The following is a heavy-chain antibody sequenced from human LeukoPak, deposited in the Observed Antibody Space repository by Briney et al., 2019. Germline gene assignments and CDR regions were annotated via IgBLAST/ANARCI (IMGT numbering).Heavy chain of an antibody. D-gene: IGHD6-19*01. J-gene: IGHJ4*02. CDR3: ARDGRAGSLFAY. V-gene: IGHV4-59*01. CDR1: GGSISTYY. CDR2: IYYSGST. Sequence: PSETLSLTCTVSGGSISTYYWSWIRQPPGKGLEWIGYIYYSGSTNYNPSLKSRVTISVDTSKNQFSLKLSSVTAADTAIYYCARDGRAGSLFAYWGQGTLVTVSS.